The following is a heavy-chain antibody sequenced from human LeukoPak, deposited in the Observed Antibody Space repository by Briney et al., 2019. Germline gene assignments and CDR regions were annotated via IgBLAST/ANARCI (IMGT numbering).Heavy chain of an antibody. Sequence: PSETLSLTCTVSGGSISSYYWNWIRQPPGKGLEWIGYIYYSGSTNYNPSLKSRVTISVDTSKNQFSLKLSSVTAADTAVYYCARAVLRRHYYGSGSYFDYWGQGTLVTVSS. CDR3: ARAVLRRHYYGSGSYFDY. J-gene: IGHJ4*02. CDR1: GGSISSYY. D-gene: IGHD3-10*01. CDR2: IYYSGST. V-gene: IGHV4-59*01.